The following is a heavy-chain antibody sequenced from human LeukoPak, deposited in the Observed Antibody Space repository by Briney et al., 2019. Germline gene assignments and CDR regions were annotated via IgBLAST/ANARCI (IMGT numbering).Heavy chain of an antibody. Sequence: QPGGSLRLSCVASGFSFNSFAMSWVRHAPGKGLEWVSGIDKIGDKTYNADSVKGRFTISRDNSKNTLYLQMNSLRAGDTAVYYCAKDRSDVPVAGFDYWGQGTLVTVSS. CDR3: AKDRSDVPVAGFDY. V-gene: IGHV3-23*01. CDR2: IDKIGDKT. D-gene: IGHD2-8*02. J-gene: IGHJ4*02. CDR1: GFSFNSFA.